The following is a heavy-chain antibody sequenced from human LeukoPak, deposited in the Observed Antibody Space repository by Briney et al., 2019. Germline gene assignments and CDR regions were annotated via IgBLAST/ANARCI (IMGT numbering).Heavy chain of an antibody. CDR2: IYYSGST. J-gene: IGHJ6*02. D-gene: IGHD2-2*01. Sequence: SETLSLTCTVSGGSISSYYWSWIRQPPGKGLEWIGYIYYSGSTNYNPSLKSRVTISVDTSKNQFSLKLSSVTAADTAVYYCARVSFSTSVYYYYGMDVWGQGTTVTVSS. CDR3: ARVSFSTSVYYYYGMDV. CDR1: GGSISSYY. V-gene: IGHV4-59*01.